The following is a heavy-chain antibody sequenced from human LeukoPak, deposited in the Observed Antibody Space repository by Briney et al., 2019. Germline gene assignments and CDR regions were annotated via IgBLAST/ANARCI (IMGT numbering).Heavy chain of an antibody. CDR2: IYYSGST. Sequence: TSETLSLTCTVSGGSISSYYWSWIRQPPGKGLEWIGYIYYSGSTNYNPSLKSRVTISVDTSKNQFSLKLSSVTAVDTAVYYCARHRARYSSFDYWGQGTLVTVSS. D-gene: IGHD6-19*01. CDR3: ARHRARYSSFDY. CDR1: GGSISSYY. V-gene: IGHV4-59*08. J-gene: IGHJ4*02.